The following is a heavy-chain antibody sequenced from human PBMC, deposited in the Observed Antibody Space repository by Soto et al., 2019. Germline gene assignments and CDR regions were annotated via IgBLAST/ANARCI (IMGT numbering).Heavy chain of an antibody. J-gene: IGHJ4*02. CDR3: AKKALGSITLPALFYFDY. Sequence: EVQLLESGGGWVQPGGSLTLSCAASGFTFSSFAMSWVRQAPGKGLEWVSGISATGSTTYYADSVKGRFTTSRDSSKNTVYLQMNSLRADDTAVYYCAKKALGSITLPALFYFDYWGQGTLVTVSS. D-gene: IGHD1-20*01. CDR2: ISATGSTT. CDR1: GFTFSSFA. V-gene: IGHV3-23*01.